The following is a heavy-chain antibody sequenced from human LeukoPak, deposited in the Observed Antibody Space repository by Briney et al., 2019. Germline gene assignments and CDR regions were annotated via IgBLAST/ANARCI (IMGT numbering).Heavy chain of an antibody. CDR2: ISSSGSTI. CDR3: ARGTLITIFGVVIIPHYYYYYMDV. J-gene: IGHJ6*03. D-gene: IGHD3-3*01. Sequence: GGSLRLSCAASGFTFSSYWMSWVRQAPGKGLEWVSYISSSGSTIYYADSVKGRFTISRDNAKNSLYLQMNSLRAEDTAVYYSARGTLITIFGVVIIPHYYYYYMDVWGKGTTVTVSS. V-gene: IGHV3-48*04. CDR1: GFTFSSYW.